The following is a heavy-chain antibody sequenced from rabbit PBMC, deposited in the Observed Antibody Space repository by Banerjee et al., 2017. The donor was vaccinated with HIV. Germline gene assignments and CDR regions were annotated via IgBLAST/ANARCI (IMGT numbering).Heavy chain of an antibody. Sequence: QEQLEESGGDLVKPEGSLTLTCTASGFSFSNKYVMCWVRQAPGKGLEWIACIYSSNGDKWYASWVNGRFTISRSTSLNTVDLKMTSPTVADTATYFCARDRDWTLDLWVPGTLVTVS. D-gene: IGHD4-2*01. V-gene: IGHV1S43*01. CDR1: GFSFSNKYV. J-gene: IGHJ4*01. CDR3: ARDRDWTLDL. CDR2: IYSSNGDK.